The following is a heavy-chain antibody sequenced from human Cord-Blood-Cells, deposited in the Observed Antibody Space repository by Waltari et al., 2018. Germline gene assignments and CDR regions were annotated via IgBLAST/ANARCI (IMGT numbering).Heavy chain of an antibody. V-gene: IGHV1-2*04. Sequence: QVQLVQSGAEVKKPGAAVKVTCKASGYTFTADYMHWVRQAPGQGLEWMGWVNPSSAGKNYAQRFQGWVTMTGDTSLSTAYMELSRMRSEEAAVYCCARDGLGVGANHFDIWGQGTMVTVSS. CDR2: VNPSSAGK. D-gene: IGHD1-26*01. CDR3: ARDGLGVGANHFDI. CDR1: GYTFTADY. J-gene: IGHJ3*02.